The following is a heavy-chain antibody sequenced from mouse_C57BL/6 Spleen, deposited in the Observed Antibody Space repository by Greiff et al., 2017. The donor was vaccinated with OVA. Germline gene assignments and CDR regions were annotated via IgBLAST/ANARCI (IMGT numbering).Heavy chain of an antibody. CDR2: ISYSGST. V-gene: IGHV3-8*01. CDR3: ARYAVYYGSSYGYFDV. CDR1: GYSITSDY. Sequence: EVKLQQSGPGLAQPSQTLSLTCSVTGYSITSDYWNWIRKFPGNKLEYMGYISYSGSTYYNPSLKSRISITRDTSKNQYYLQLNSVTTEDTATYYCARYAVYYGSSYGYFDVWGTGTTVTVSS. D-gene: IGHD1-1*01. J-gene: IGHJ1*03.